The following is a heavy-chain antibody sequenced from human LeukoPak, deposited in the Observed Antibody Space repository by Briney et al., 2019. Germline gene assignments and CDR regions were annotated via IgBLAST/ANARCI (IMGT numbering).Heavy chain of an antibody. CDR1: GFIVSSNY. Sequence: GGSLRLSCTASGFIVSSNYMNWVRQAPGKGLEWVSVIYTGGNTYYADSVKGRFTISRDNSKNTLYLQMHSLRAEDTAVYYCAGPSSGQSFDIWGQGTMVTVSS. D-gene: IGHD6-19*01. V-gene: IGHV3-53*01. J-gene: IGHJ3*02. CDR3: AGPSSGQSFDI. CDR2: IYTGGNT.